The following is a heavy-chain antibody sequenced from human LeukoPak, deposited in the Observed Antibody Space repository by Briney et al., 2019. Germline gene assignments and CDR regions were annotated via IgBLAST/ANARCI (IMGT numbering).Heavy chain of an antibody. CDR1: GFTFSSYS. J-gene: IGHJ6*03. D-gene: IGHD6-19*01. Sequence: GGSLRLSCAASGFTFSSYSMNWVRQAPGKGLEWVSSISCSSSYIYYADSVKGRFTISRDNAKNSLYLQMNSLRAEDTAVYYCARDSLHGSGWYVGYYYYMDVWGKGTTVTVSS. CDR2: ISCSSSYI. V-gene: IGHV3-21*01. CDR3: ARDSLHGSGWYVGYYYYMDV.